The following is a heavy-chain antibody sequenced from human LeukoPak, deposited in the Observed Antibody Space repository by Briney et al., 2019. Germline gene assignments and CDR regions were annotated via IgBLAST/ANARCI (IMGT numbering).Heavy chain of an antibody. D-gene: IGHD4-17*01. CDR3: AYDYGRLLDMGY. J-gene: IGHJ4*02. CDR2: IYSGGST. Sequence: GGSLRLSCAASGFTVSSNYMSWVRQAPGKGLEWVSVIYSGGSTYYADSVKGRFTISRDNSKNTLYLQMNSLRAEDTAVYYCAYDYGRLLDMGYWGQGTLVTVSS. CDR1: GFTVSSNY. V-gene: IGHV3-66*01.